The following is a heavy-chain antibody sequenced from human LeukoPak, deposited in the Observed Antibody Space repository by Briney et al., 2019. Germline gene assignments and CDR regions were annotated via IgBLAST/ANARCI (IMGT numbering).Heavy chain of an antibody. CDR2: ISYDGSNK. V-gene: IGHV3-30*18. CDR3: AKEGRPGYSSSWPFDY. D-gene: IGHD6-13*01. Sequence: PGRSLRLSCAASGFTFSSYGMHWVRQAPGKGLEWVAVISYDGSNKYYADSVKGRFIISRDNSKNTLYLQMNSLRAEDTAVYYCAKEGRPGYSSSWPFDYWGQGTLVTVSS. CDR1: GFTFSSYG. J-gene: IGHJ4*02.